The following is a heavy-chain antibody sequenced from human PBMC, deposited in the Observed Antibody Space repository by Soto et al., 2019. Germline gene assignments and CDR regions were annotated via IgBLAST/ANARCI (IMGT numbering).Heavy chain of an antibody. D-gene: IGHD3-10*01. V-gene: IGHV4-31*03. CDR1: GGSISSGGYY. CDR3: ATYASATYKPTTFDY. J-gene: IGHJ4*02. CDR2: IYYSGST. Sequence: QVQLQESGPGPVKPSQTLSLTCPVSGGSISSGGYYWSWIRQHPGKGLEWLGYIYYSGSTYYNPSLKSRVTISVYTSKNQFSLKLSYVNAADTAVYYCATYASATYKPTTFDYCGQGTPVTVSS.